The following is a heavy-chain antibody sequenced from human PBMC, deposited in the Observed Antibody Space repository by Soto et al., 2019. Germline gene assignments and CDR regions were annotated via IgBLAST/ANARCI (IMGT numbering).Heavy chain of an antibody. CDR2: INPSGGST. Sequence: ASVKVSCKASGYTFTSYYMHWVRQAPGQGLEWMGIINPSGGSTSYAQKFQGRVTMTRDTSTSTVYMELSSLRSEDTAVYYCVRDRYYDSIGIFGYYYYGMDVWGQGTTVTVSS. CDR3: VRDRYYDSIGIFGYYYYGMDV. V-gene: IGHV1-46*03. CDR1: GYTFTSYY. D-gene: IGHD3-22*01. J-gene: IGHJ6*02.